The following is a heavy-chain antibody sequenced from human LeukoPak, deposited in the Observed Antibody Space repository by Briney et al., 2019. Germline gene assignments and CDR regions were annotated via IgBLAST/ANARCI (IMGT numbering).Heavy chain of an antibody. CDR2: IKSKTDGGTT. D-gene: IGHD5-12*01. V-gene: IGHV3-15*01. CDR3: VATIRHGGSDYFDY. J-gene: IGHJ4*02. CDR1: GFTFSNAW. Sequence: GGSLRLSCAASGFTFSNAWMSWVRQAPGKGLEWVGRIKSKTDGGTTDYAAPVIGRFTISRDDSKNTLYLQMNSLKTEDTAVYYAVATIRHGGSDYFDYWGQGTLVTVSS.